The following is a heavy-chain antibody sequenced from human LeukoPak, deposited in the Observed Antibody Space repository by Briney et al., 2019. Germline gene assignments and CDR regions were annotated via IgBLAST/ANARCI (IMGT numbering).Heavy chain of an antibody. V-gene: IGHV1-18*01. CDR3: AREIRFLGHCSSGSCYGGFDP. Sequence: ASVKVSCKASGYTFITYGINWVRQAPGQGLEWMGWISTYNGNTKYAQKLQGRVTMTTDTSTSTAYMELRSLRSDDTAVYFCAREIRFLGHCSSGSCYGGFDPWGQGTLVTVSS. CDR1: GYTFITYG. J-gene: IGHJ5*02. D-gene: IGHD2-2*01. CDR2: ISTYNGNT.